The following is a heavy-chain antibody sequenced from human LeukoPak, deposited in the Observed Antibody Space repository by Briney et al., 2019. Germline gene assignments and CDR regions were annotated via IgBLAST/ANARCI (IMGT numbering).Heavy chain of an antibody. J-gene: IGHJ3*02. V-gene: IGHV1-18*01. Sequence: ASVKVSCKASGYTFTSYGISWVRPAPGQGLEWMGWISAYNGNTNYAQKLQGRVTMTTDTSTSTAYMELRSLRSDDTAVYYCARVGPRYGWNDAFDIWGQGTMVTVSS. CDR2: ISAYNGNT. CDR3: ARVGPRYGWNDAFDI. CDR1: GYTFTSYG. D-gene: IGHD1-20*01.